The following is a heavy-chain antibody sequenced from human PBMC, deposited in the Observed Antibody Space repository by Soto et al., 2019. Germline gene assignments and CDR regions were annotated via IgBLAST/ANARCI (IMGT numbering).Heavy chain of an antibody. CDR1: GGSFSGYY. CDR3: ARDRKTYYDFWSGYSGYCYGMDV. V-gene: IGHV4-34*01. Sequence: KPSETLSLTCAVYGGSFSGYYWSWIRQPPGKGLEWIGEINHSGSTNYNPSLKSRVTISVDTSKNQFSLKLSSVTAADTAVYYCARDRKTYYDFWSGYSGYCYGMDVWGQGTTVTVSS. CDR2: INHSGST. D-gene: IGHD3-3*01. J-gene: IGHJ6*02.